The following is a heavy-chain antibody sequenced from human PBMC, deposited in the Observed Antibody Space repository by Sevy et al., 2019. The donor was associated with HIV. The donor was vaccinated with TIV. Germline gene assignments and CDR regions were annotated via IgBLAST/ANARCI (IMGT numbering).Heavy chain of an antibody. CDR1: GFTFSSYA. CDR2: ISYDGSNK. Sequence: GGSLRLSCAASGFTFSSYAMHWVRQAPGKGLEWVAVISYDGSNKYYADSVKGRFTISRDNSKNTLYLQMISLRAEDTAVYYCARGPGSGGSYYRPFDYWGQGTLVTVSS. V-gene: IGHV3-30-3*01. J-gene: IGHJ4*02. D-gene: IGHD1-26*01. CDR3: ARGPGSGGSYYRPFDY.